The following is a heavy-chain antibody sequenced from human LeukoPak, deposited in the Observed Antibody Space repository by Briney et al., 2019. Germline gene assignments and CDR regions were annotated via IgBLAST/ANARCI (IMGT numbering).Heavy chain of an antibody. J-gene: IGHJ5*02. V-gene: IGHV1-18*01. Sequence: GASVKVSCEAPGYTVTTYGISWVRQAPGHGLEWMGWISAYNGNTNYAQKIQGRVTMSTHTSTRAASMELRSVRSGDTGVYDCARDSPANWGSDWFDPWGPETLVTVSS. CDR2: ISAYNGNT. D-gene: IGHD7-27*01. CDR3: ARDSPANWGSDWFDP. CDR1: GYTVTTYG.